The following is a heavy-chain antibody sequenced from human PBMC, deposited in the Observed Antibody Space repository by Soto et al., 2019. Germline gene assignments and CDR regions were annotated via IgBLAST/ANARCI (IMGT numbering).Heavy chain of an antibody. J-gene: IGHJ4*02. Sequence: VPLVESGGGSVQPGGSLRLSCVASGITFSGFWMHWVRQVPGKGLEWVARVDSAGSGTSYADPVKGRFTISRDNAKNTLSIQMDGLRVEGTAASYCATVFEHWGQGIPVTVSS. CDR2: VDSAGSGT. CDR1: GITFSGFW. CDR3: ATVFEH. V-gene: IGHV3-74*01.